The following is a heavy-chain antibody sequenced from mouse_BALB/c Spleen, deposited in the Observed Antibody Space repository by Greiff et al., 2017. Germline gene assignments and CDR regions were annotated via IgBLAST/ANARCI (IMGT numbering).Heavy chain of an antibody. D-gene: IGHD1-1*01. Sequence: VQLQQSGAELMKPGASVKISCKATGYTFSSYWIGWVKQRPGHGLEWIGEILPGSGSTNYNEKFKGKATFTADTSSNTAYMQLSSLTSEDSAVYYCARSYGSSYWYFDVWGAGTTVTVSS. V-gene: IGHV1-9*01. CDR2: ILPGSGST. CDR3: ARSYGSSYWYFDV. J-gene: IGHJ1*01. CDR1: GYTFSSYW.